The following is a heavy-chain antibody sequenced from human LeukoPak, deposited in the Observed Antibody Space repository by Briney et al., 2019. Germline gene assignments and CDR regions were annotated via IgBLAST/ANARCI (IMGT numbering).Heavy chain of an antibody. CDR3: AREQLGLHYFDY. J-gene: IGHJ4*02. Sequence: SETLSLTCAVYGGSFSGYYWSWIRQPPGKGLEWIGEINHSGSTNYNPSLKSRVTISVDKSKNQYSLKLSSVTAADTAVYYCAREQLGLHYFDYWGQGTLVTVSS. CDR1: GGSFSGYY. V-gene: IGHV4-34*01. CDR2: INHSGST. D-gene: IGHD6-6*01.